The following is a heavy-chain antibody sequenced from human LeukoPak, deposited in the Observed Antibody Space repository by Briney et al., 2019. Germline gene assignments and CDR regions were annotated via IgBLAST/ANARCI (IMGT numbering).Heavy chain of an antibody. V-gene: IGHV4-39*01. CDR3: ARHEGHDYEDY. Sequence: PSETQSLTCTVSGGSISSSSYYWGWIRQPPGKGLEWIGSIYYSGSTYYNPSLKSRVTISVDTSKNQFSLKLSSVTAADTAVYYCARHEGHDYEDYWGQGTLVTVSS. CDR2: IYYSGST. J-gene: IGHJ4*02. CDR1: GGSISSSSYY. D-gene: IGHD4-17*01.